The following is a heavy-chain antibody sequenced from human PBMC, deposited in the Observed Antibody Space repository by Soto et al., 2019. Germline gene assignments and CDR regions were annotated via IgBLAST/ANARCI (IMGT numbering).Heavy chain of an antibody. CDR3: AKDPTYYYDSSGYYKSPLYYYYGMDV. J-gene: IGHJ6*02. CDR2: ISGSGGST. CDR1: GFTFSSYA. V-gene: IGHV3-23*01. Sequence: GGSLRLSCAASGFTFSSYAMSWVRQAPGKGLEWVSAISGSGGSTYYADSVKGRFTISRDNSKNTLYLQMNSLRAEDTAVYYCAKDPTYYYDSSGYYKSPLYYYYGMDVWGQGTTVTVSS. D-gene: IGHD3-22*01.